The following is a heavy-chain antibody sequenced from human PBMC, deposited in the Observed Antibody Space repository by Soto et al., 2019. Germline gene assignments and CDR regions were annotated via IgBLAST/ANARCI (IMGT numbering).Heavy chain of an antibody. CDR3: ARVRIAYCGGDCYRPTVYHYYGMDV. J-gene: IGHJ6*02. Sequence: SVKVSCKASGGTFSSYAISWVRQAPGQGLEWMGGIIPIFGTANYAQKFQGRVTITADESTSTAYMELSSLRSEDTAVYYCARVRIAYCGGDCYRPTVYHYYGMDVWGPGTTVTVSS. CDR2: IIPIFGTA. CDR1: GGTFSSYA. D-gene: IGHD2-21*02. V-gene: IGHV1-69*13.